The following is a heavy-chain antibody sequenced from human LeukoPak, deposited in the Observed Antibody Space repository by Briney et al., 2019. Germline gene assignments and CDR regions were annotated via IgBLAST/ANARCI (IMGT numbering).Heavy chain of an antibody. J-gene: IGHJ2*01. CDR3: VAILVSGAIWQFDL. CDR2: IYYSGST. Sequence: SETLSLTCTVSGGSISSSSYYWGWIRQPPGKGLEWIGSIYYSGSTYYNPSLKSRVTISVDTSKNQFSLKLSSVTAADTAVYYCVAILVSGAIWQFDLWGRGTLVTVSS. CDR1: GGSISSSSYY. D-gene: IGHD2-2*02. V-gene: IGHV4-39*01.